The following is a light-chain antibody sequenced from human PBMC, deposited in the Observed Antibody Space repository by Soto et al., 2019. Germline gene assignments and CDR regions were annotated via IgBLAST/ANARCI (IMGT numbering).Light chain of an antibody. V-gene: IGLV2-23*01. Sequence: QSALTQPASVSGSPGQSITISCTGTSSDVGSYNLVSWYQQHPGTAPKLMIYEGTKWPSGVSNRFSGSKSGNTASLTISGLQAEDEADYYCCSYAGTWVFGGGTKVTVL. CDR3: CSYAGTWV. CDR1: SSDVGSYNL. J-gene: IGLJ3*02. CDR2: EGT.